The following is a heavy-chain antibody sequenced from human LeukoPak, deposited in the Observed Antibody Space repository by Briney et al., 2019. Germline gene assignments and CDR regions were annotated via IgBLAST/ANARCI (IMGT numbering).Heavy chain of an antibody. D-gene: IGHD6-19*01. J-gene: IGHJ6*03. CDR2: INHSGST. Sequence: SETLSLTCAVYGGSFSGYYWSWIRQPPGKGLGWIGEINHSGSTNYNPSLKSRVTISVDTSKNQFSLKLSSVTAADTAVYYCARKYSSGWYGRRGSHYYMDVWGKGTTVTISS. CDR3: ARKYSSGWYGRRGSHYYMDV. CDR1: GGSFSGYY. V-gene: IGHV4-34*01.